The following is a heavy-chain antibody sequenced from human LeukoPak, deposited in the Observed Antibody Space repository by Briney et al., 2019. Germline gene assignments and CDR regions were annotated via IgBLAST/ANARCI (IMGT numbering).Heavy chain of an antibody. J-gene: IGHJ6*02. D-gene: IGHD2-15*01. V-gene: IGHV6-1*01. Sequence: SQTLSLTCAISGDRVSTNNAAWRWIRQPPSRGLEWLGRTYYRSKWYNYYAGSVKSRIIFNPDTSKNQFSLQLNSVTTEDTAVYYCAREKVVIAATHYYGMVVWGQGTTVTVPS. CDR3: AREKVVIAATHYYGMVV. CDR1: GDRVSTNNAA. CDR2: TYYRSKWYN.